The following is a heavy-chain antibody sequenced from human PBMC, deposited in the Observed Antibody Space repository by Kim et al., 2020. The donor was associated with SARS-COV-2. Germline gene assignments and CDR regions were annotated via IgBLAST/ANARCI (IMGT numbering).Heavy chain of an antibody. D-gene: IGHD6-13*01. Sequence: TFYPDSVKGRFTISRDNFKNTLNLQMSSLSAEDTAVYYCALVAPAGYFFDFWGQGTLVTVSS. CDR2: T. J-gene: IGHJ4*02. V-gene: IGHV3-23*01. CDR3: ALVAPAGYFFDF.